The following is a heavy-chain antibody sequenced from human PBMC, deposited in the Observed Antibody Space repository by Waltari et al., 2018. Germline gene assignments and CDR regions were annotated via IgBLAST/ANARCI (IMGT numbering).Heavy chain of an antibody. CDR2: ITWPGPKT. V-gene: IGHV3-23*01. Sequence: EVQLLESGGGLVQPGGCLRLSCAASGFPFGIAAMSWVSQSPGNGPEWVLAITWPGPKTSFGDVAKCRLATSRDKSTNTVYLQMNSLRAEDTTVYYCAWYDPGYFDADGFDSWGQGPVVTVSS. CDR3: AWYDPGYFDADGFDS. CDR1: GFPFGIAA. J-gene: IGHJ3*02. D-gene: IGHD3-22*01.